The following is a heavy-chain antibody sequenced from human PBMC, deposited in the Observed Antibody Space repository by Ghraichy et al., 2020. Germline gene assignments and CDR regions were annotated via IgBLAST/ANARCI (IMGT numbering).Heavy chain of an antibody. J-gene: IGHJ4*02. Sequence: ASVKVSCEASGYTFNTYGISWLRQAPGQGPEWMGWISTYNGNTEFAQRFQGRLTMTTDTSTNTVYMELRSLNSDDTAVYYCARGGRWLALDYWGQGTLVTVSS. V-gene: IGHV1-18*01. CDR3: ARGGRWLALDY. D-gene: IGHD4-23*01. CDR2: ISTYNGNT. CDR1: GYTFNTYG.